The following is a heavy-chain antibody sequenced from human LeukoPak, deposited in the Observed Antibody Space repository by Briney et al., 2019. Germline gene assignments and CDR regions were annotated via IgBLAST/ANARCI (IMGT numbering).Heavy chain of an antibody. D-gene: IGHD2-15*01. CDR2: SYHTGNT. CDR3: ARVAGGSSDY. Sequence: SETLSLTCAVSGYSISSGYYWGWIRQPPGKGLEWIGSSYHTGNTDYNPSLKSRVTVSVDTSKNQFSLTLSSVTAADTAVHYCARVAGGSSDYWGQGTLVTVSS. V-gene: IGHV4-38-2*01. J-gene: IGHJ4*02. CDR1: GYSISSGYY.